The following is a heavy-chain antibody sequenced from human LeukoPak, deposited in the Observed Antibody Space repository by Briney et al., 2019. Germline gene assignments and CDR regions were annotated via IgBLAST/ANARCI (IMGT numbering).Heavy chain of an antibody. J-gene: IGHJ4*02. CDR3: AREGSGRTFDY. CDR1: GYTFSSYY. V-gene: IGHV1-46*01. D-gene: IGHD3-10*01. CDR2: INPSSGNT. Sequence: GASVKVSCKASGYTFSSYYIYWARQAPGQGLEWMGIINPSSGNTNYAQKFQGRVTMTRDTSTSTVYMELSSLRSEDTAVYYCAREGSGRTFDYWGQGTLVTVSS.